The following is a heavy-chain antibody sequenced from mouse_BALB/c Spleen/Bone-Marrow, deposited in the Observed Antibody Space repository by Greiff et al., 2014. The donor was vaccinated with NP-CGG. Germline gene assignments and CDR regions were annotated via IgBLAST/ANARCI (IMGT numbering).Heavy chain of an antibody. Sequence: EVQLQQSGPELEKPGASVKISCKASGYSFTGYNMNWVKQYNGQSLEWIGNVDPYYGATTYNQKLKGKATLTVDKSSSTAYMQLERLTSEDSAVYYCARSYNSFDFWGQGTTLTVSS. CDR2: VDPYYGAT. V-gene: IGHV1-39*01. CDR1: GYSFTGYN. CDR3: ARSYNSFDF. J-gene: IGHJ2*01.